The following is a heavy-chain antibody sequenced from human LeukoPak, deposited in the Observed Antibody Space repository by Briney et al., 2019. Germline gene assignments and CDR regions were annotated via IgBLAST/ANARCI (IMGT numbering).Heavy chain of an antibody. D-gene: IGHD2-2*01. CDR1: GGSFSGYY. V-gene: IGHV4-34*01. CDR2: INHSGST. Sequence: SETLSLTCAVYGGSFSGYYWSWIRQPPGKGLEWIGEINHSGSTSYNPSLKSRVTISVDTSKNQFSLKLSSVTAADTAVYYCASSGYCSSTSCPADYWGQGTLVTVSS. CDR3: ASSGYCSSTSCPADY. J-gene: IGHJ4*02.